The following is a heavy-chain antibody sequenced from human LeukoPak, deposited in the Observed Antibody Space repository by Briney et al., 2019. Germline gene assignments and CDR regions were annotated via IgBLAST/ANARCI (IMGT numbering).Heavy chain of an antibody. Sequence: GASLQISCKGSGSIFTRYWIGWVRQLPGEGLEGMGIIHPGDSETRYSPSFQGQVTISADKSISTAYLQWSSLEASDTAVYYCARHGGGNGEYFFDYWGHGTLVTVSS. V-gene: IGHV5-51*01. J-gene: IGHJ4*01. CDR1: GSIFTRYW. D-gene: IGHD4-23*01. CDR2: IHPGDSET. CDR3: ARHGGGNGEYFFDY.